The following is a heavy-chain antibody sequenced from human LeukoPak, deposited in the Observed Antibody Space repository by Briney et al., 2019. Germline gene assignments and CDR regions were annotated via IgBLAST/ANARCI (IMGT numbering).Heavy chain of an antibody. J-gene: IGHJ3*02. Sequence: GASVKVSCKASGYTFTIYGISWVRQAPGQGLEWMGWISAYNGNTNYAQKLQGRVTMTTDTSTSTAYMELRSLRSDDTAVYYCARDDYGDYSVAFDIWGQGTMVTVSS. CDR1: GYTFTIYG. CDR3: ARDDYGDYSVAFDI. D-gene: IGHD4-17*01. V-gene: IGHV1-18*01. CDR2: ISAYNGNT.